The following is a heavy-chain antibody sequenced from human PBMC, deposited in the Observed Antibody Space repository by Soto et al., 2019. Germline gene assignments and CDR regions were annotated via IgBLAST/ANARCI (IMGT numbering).Heavy chain of an antibody. J-gene: IGHJ2*01. V-gene: IGHV3-64*01. CDR3: FQAEHGIRATVPVSAFLLNRSSDL. Sequence: PGKGLEYVSAISSNGGSTYYANSVKGRLPISRANSKNTLYLQMGSLRAEDMAFFFSFQAEHGIRATVPVSAFLLNRSSDL. CDR2: ISSNGGST. D-gene: IGHD1-26*01.